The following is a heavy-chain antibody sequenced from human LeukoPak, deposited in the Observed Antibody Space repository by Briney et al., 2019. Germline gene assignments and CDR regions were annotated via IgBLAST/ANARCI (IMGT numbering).Heavy chain of an antibody. D-gene: IGHD5-12*01. CDR3: ARAEEATIFDY. CDR2: IYSGGST. V-gene: IGHV3-53*01. J-gene: IGHJ4*02. CDR1: GFTVSSNY. Sequence: GGSLRLSCAASGFTVSSNYMSWVRQAPGKGLEWVSVIYSGGSTYYADSVKGRFTISRDNPKNTLYLQMNSLRAEDTAVYYCARAEEATIFDYWGQGTLVTVSS.